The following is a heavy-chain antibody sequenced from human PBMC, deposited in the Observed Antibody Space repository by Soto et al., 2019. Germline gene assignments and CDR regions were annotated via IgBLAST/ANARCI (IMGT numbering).Heavy chain of an antibody. V-gene: IGHV4-39*01. Sequence: SETLSLTSTVSGGSVSNSNYYWGWIRQSPGKGLEWIGSVYYRGRSYSKSSVKSRVTISVDTSKNQFSLNLNSVTASDTAVYYCVSQRTSVLTQAYFDYWGPGALVTVSS. CDR3: VSQRTSVLTQAYFDY. CDR1: GGSVSNSNYY. J-gene: IGHJ4*02. D-gene: IGHD2-8*01. CDR2: VYYRGRS.